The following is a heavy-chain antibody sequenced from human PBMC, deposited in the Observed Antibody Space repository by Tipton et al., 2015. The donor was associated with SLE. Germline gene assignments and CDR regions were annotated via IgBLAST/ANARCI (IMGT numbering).Heavy chain of an antibody. CDR3: ARVSEIKDWASGMDV. V-gene: IGHV4-59*01. CDR2: IYYSGSS. Sequence: PGLVKPSETLSLTCTVSGGSISSYYWSWIRQPPGKGLEWIGYIYYSGSSNYNPSLKSRVTISVDTSKNQFSLKLSSVTAADTAVYYCARVSEIKDWASGMDVWGQGTTVTVSS. D-gene: IGHD3/OR15-3a*01. CDR1: GGSISSYY. J-gene: IGHJ6*02.